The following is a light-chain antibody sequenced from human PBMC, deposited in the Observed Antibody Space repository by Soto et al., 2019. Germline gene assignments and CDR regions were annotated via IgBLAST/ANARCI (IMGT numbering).Light chain of an antibody. CDR1: QSVRSH. J-gene: IGKJ5*01. V-gene: IGKV3-15*01. CDR3: QQYKNWPL. CDR2: GAS. Sequence: IVITQCPATLSVNPGEGVTFSSRASQSVRSHLAWYQQKPGQPPRLLIYGASTRATGIPARFSGSGFGTEFTLTISSLQSEDFAVYYCQQYKNWPLFGHGTRLEI.